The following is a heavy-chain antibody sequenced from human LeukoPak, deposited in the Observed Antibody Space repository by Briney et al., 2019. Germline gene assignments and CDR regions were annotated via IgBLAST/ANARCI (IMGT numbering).Heavy chain of an antibody. CDR3: AREYDILTGYYSSSGFDP. D-gene: IGHD3-9*01. V-gene: IGHV4-28*03. CDR1: GYSVSSSNW. J-gene: IGHJ5*02. Sequence: SDTLSLTCAVSGYSVSSSNWWGWIRQPPGKGLEWIGYIYYSGSTYYNPSLKSRLTMSVDTSKNQFSLKLSSVTAVDTAVYFCAREYDILTGYYSSSGFDPWGQGTLVTVSS. CDR2: IYYSGST.